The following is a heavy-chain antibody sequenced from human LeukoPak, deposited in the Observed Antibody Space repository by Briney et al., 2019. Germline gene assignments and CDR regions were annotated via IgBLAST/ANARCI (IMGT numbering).Heavy chain of an antibody. J-gene: IGHJ6*02. CDR1: GYTFTGYY. D-gene: IGHD2-15*01. CDR3: ARAKLVAANYYYYGMDV. Sequence: ASVKVSCKASGYTFTGYYMHWVRQAPGQGLEWMGWINPNSGGTNYAQKFQGWVTMTRDTSISTAYMELSRLRSDDTAVYYCARAKLVAANYYYYGMDVWGQGTTVTVSS. CDR2: INPNSGGT. V-gene: IGHV1-2*04.